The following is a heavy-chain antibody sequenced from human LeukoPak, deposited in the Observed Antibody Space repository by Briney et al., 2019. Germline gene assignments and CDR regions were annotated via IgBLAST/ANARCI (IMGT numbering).Heavy chain of an antibody. J-gene: IGHJ4*02. CDR2: IYYSGST. CDR1: GGSISSSSYY. D-gene: IGHD1-26*01. V-gene: IGHV4-39*01. Sequence: PSETLSLTCTVSGGSISSSSYYWGWTRQPPGKGLEWIGSIYYSGSTYHNPSLKSRVTISVDTSKNQFSLKLSSVTAADTAVYYCARHIYSGSYPTIDYWGQGTLVTVSS. CDR3: ARHIYSGSYPTIDY.